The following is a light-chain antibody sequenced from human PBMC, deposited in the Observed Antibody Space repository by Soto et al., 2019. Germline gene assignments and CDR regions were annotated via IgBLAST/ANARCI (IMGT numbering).Light chain of an antibody. Sequence: QMSISKYWQCASVGDRVNLTCQATQDINIYLNWYQQKPGKAPNLLIYDASNLEIGVPSRFSGSGSGTHFTFTISSLQTEDIGTYYCQQSDILPIPFGRGTRLEIK. CDR2: DAS. CDR3: QQSDILPIP. J-gene: IGKJ5*01. CDR1: QDINIY. V-gene: IGKV1-33*01.